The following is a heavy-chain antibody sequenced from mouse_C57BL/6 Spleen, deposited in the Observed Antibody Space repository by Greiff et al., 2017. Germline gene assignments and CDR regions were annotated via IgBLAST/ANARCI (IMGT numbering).Heavy chain of an antibody. V-gene: IGHV5-17*01. CDR3: ARPNWDGYYYAMDY. D-gene: IGHD4-1*01. Sequence: EVKLVESGGGLVKPGGSLKLSCAASGFTFSDYGMHWVRQAPEKGLGWVAYISSGSSTIYYADTVKGRFTISRDNAKNTLFLQMTSLRSEDTAMYYCARPNWDGYYYAMDYWGQGTSVTVSS. CDR2: ISSGSSTI. CDR1: GFTFSDYG. J-gene: IGHJ4*01.